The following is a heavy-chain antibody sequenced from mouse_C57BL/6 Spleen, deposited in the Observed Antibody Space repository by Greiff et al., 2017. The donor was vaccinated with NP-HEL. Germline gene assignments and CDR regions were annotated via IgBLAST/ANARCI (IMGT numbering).Heavy chain of an antibody. CDR3: ARKGDDGYQRENYYAMDY. J-gene: IGHJ4*01. CDR1: GYTFTSYW. D-gene: IGHD2-3*01. Sequence: VQLVESGAELAKPGASVKLSCKASGYTFTSYWMHWVKQRPGQGLEWIGYINPSSGYTKYNQKFKDKATLTADKSSSTAYMPLSSLTYEDSAVYYCARKGDDGYQRENYYAMDYWGQGTSVTVSS. CDR2: INPSSGYT. V-gene: IGHV1-7*01.